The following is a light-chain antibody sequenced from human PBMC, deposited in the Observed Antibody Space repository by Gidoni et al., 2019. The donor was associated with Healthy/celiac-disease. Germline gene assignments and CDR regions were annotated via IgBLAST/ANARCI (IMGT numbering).Light chain of an antibody. CDR1: QSISSY. J-gene: IGKJ3*01. Sequence: DIQMTQSPSSLSASVGDRVTITCRASQSISSYLNWYQQKPGKAPKLLIYAASSLQSGVPSRFSGSGAGTDFTLTISRLKPEDFATYYCQQSYSTPLFXPXTKVDIK. V-gene: IGKV1-39*01. CDR2: AAS. CDR3: QQSYSTPL.